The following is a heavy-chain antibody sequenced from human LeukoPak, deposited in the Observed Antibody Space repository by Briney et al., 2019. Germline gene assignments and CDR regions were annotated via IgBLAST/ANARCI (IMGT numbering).Heavy chain of an antibody. CDR3: ARDRVGDWGDAFDI. V-gene: IGHV3-74*01. Sequence: GGSLRLSCAASGNYWMHWVRQAPGKGLVWVSHINSDGSWTSYADSVKGRFTISKDNAKNSLYLQMNSLRADDTAVFYCARDRVGDWGDAFDIWGQGTVVTVSS. CDR1: GNYW. CDR2: INSDGSWT. J-gene: IGHJ3*02. D-gene: IGHD7-27*01.